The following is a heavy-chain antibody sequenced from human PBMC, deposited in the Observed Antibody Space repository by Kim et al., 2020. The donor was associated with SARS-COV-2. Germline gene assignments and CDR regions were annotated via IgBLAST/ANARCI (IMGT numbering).Heavy chain of an antibody. CDR1: GFTFDDYA. Sequence: GGSLRLSCAASGFTFDDYAMHWVRQAPGKGLEWVSLISGDGGSTYYADSVKGRFTISRDNSKNSLYLQMNSLRTEDTALYYCAKDSAAGPYYYYMDVWGKGTTVTVSS. CDR2: ISGDGGST. CDR3: AKDSAAGPYYYYMDV. D-gene: IGHD6-13*01. V-gene: IGHV3-43*02. J-gene: IGHJ6*03.